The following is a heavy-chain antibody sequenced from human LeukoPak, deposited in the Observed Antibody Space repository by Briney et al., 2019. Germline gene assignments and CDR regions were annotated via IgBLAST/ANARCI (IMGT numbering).Heavy chain of an antibody. D-gene: IGHD6-6*01. CDR3: ARDSDASSLADP. CDR2: IHPSSGGA. V-gene: IGHV1-46*01. CDR1: GYTXTRFH. Sequence: ASVKVSCKASGYTXTRFHIHWVRQAPGQGLEWMGIIHPSSGGATSAQKFQGRLTITRDTSTSTVYMELSSLRSEQTAVYYCARDSDASSLADPWGQGTLVTVYS. J-gene: IGHJ5*02.